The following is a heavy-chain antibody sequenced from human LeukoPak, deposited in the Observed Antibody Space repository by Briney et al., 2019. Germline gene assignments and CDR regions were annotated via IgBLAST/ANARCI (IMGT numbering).Heavy chain of an antibody. V-gene: IGHV1-24*01. CDR3: ATGSAGNLYYYYYMDV. D-gene: IGHD1-14*01. CDR2: FDPEDGET. Sequence: ASVKVSCKVSGYILTELSMHRVRQAPGKGLEWMGGFDPEDGETIYAQKFQGRVTMTEDTSTDTAYMELSSLRSEDTAVYYCATGSAGNLYYYYYMDVWGKGTTVTVSS. J-gene: IGHJ6*03. CDR1: GYILTELS.